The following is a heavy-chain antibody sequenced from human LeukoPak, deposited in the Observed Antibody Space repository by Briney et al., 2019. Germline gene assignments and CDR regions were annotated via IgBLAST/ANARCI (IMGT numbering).Heavy chain of an antibody. CDR2: INPSGGST. D-gene: IGHD3-22*01. Sequence: ASVKVSCKASGYILTNYYMHWVRQAPGQGLEWMGIINPSGGSTSYAQKFQGRVTMTRDTSTSTVYMELSSLRSEDTAVYYCARAYYYDSSGYYPFDYWGQGTLVTVSS. CDR3: ARAYYYDSSGYYPFDY. CDR1: GYILTNYY. V-gene: IGHV1-46*01. J-gene: IGHJ4*02.